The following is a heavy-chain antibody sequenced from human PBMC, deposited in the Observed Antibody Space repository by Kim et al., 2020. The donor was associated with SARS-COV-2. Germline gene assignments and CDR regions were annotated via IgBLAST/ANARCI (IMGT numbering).Heavy chain of an antibody. CDR3: ARVVLNSRGRTYYYDSSGLKDY. D-gene: IGHD3-22*01. J-gene: IGHJ4*02. CDR2: INHSGST. Sequence: SETLSLTCAVYGGSFSGYYWSWVRQPPGKGLEWIGEINHSGSTNYNPSLKSRVTISVDTSKNQFSLKLSSVTAADTAVDYCARVVLNSRGRTYYYDSSGLKDYWGQGTLVTVSS. V-gene: IGHV4-34*01. CDR1: GGSFSGYY.